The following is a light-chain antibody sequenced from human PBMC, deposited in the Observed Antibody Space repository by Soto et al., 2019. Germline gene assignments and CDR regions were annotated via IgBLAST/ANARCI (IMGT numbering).Light chain of an antibody. CDR2: DVS. Sequence: QSALTQPASVSGSPGQSITISCTGTSSDVGGFNYVSWYQQHPGKAPKLMIYDVSNRPSGVSNRFSGSKSGNTASLTISGLQAEDEADHYTSISLYVFGTGTKVTVL. CDR3: SISLYV. CDR1: SSDVGGFNY. J-gene: IGLJ1*01. V-gene: IGLV2-14*01.